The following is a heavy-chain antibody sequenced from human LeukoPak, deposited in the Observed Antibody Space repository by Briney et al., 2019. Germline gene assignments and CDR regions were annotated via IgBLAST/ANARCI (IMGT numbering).Heavy chain of an antibody. CDR1: GGTFSSYT. CDR3: ARGRRELDAFDI. CDR2: IIPILGIA. D-gene: IGHD1-26*01. J-gene: IGHJ3*02. V-gene: IGHV1-69*02. Sequence: SVKVSCKASGGTFSSYTTSWVRQAPGQGLEWMGRIIPILGIANYAQKFQGRVTITADKSTSTAYMELSSLRSEDTAVYYCARGRRELDAFDIWGQGTMVTVSS.